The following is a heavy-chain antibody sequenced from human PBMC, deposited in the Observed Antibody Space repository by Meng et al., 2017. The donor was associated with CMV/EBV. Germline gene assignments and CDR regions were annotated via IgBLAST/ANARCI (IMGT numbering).Heavy chain of an antibody. D-gene: IGHD6-13*01. Sequence: QVQLQEEGPGLVKPSETLSLTCTVSGGSISSYYVSWIRQPAGKGLEWIGRIYTSGSTNYNPSLKSRVTMSVDTSKNQFSLKLSSVTAADTAVYYCAREMPIAAAGCFDYWGQGTLVTVSS. V-gene: IGHV4-4*07. CDR3: AREMPIAAAGCFDY. CDR1: GGSISSYY. J-gene: IGHJ4*02. CDR2: IYTSGST.